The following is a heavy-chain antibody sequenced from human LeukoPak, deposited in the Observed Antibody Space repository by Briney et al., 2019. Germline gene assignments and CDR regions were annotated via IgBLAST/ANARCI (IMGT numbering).Heavy chain of an antibody. D-gene: IGHD3-10*02. J-gene: IGHJ6*04. CDR2: LRSDGSNK. CDR3: AELGITMIGGV. Sequence: GGSLRPSCAASGFTFSSYGMHWVRQAPGKGLEGVALLRSDGSNKYYADSVKGRFTISRDNAKNSLYLQMNSLRAEDTAVYYCAELGITMIGGVWGKGTTVTISS. V-gene: IGHV3-30*02. CDR1: GFTFSSYG.